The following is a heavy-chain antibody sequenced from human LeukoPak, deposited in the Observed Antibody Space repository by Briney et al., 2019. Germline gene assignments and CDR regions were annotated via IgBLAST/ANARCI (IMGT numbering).Heavy chain of an antibody. CDR2: IKADGSQQ. Sequence: GGSLRLSCTASGFTFSTHWMTWVRQPPGKGLEWVANIKADGSQQYYVDSVRGRFTITRDNAENSLYLQMNSLRAEDTAVYYCTRNSLNYWGLGTLVTVSS. CDR1: GFTFSTHW. CDR3: TRNSLNY. J-gene: IGHJ4*02. V-gene: IGHV3-7*03.